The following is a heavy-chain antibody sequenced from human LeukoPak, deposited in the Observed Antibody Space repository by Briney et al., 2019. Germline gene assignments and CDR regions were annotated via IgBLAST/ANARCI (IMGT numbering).Heavy chain of an antibody. Sequence: GGSLRLSCAASGFTFSSYWMHWVRQAPGKGLVWVSRINSDGSGTSYADSVKGRFTISRDNAKNTLYLQMNSLRAEDTAVYYCAKPFHYDSSGYSLDYWGQGTLVTVSS. CDR2: INSDGSGT. J-gene: IGHJ4*02. D-gene: IGHD3-22*01. V-gene: IGHV3-74*01. CDR1: GFTFSSYW. CDR3: AKPFHYDSSGYSLDY.